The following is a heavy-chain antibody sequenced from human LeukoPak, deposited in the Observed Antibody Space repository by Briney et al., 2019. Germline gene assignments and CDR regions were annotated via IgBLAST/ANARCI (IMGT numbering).Heavy chain of an antibody. CDR1: GYTFTSYY. J-gene: IGHJ5*02. D-gene: IGHD3-16*01. V-gene: IGHV1-8*02. Sequence: GASVKVPCKASGYTFTSYYMHRVRQAPGQGLEWMGIINPNSGNTGYAQKFQGRVTMTRNTSIGTAYMELSSLRSEDTAVYYCARGGGYVNWFDPWGQGTLVTVSS. CDR2: INPNSGNT. CDR3: ARGGGYVNWFDP.